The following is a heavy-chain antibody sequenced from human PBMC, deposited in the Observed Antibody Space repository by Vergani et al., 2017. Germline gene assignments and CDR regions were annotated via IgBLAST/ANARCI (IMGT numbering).Heavy chain of an antibody. J-gene: IGHJ5*02. D-gene: IGHD2-2*01. V-gene: IGHV3-7*03. CDR1: GGSFSGYY. Sequence: VQLQQWGAGLLKPSETLSLTCAVYGGSFSGYYWSWIRQPPGKGLEWVANIKQDGSEKYYVDSVKGRFTISRDNAKNSLYLQMNSLRAEDTAVYYCAREDIVVVPAATLNWFDPWGQGTLVTVSS. CDR2: IKQDGSEK. CDR3: AREDIVVVPAATLNWFDP.